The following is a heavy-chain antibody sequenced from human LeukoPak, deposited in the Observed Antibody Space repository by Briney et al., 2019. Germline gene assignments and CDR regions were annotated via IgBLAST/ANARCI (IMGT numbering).Heavy chain of an antibody. D-gene: IGHD2-2*01. V-gene: IGHV3-30*18. CDR3: AKAPEYQLLWYYFDY. Sequence: PGRSLRLSCAASGFTFSSYGMHWVRQAPGEGLEWVAVISYDGSNKYYADSVKGRFTISRDNSKNTLYLQMNSLRAEDTAVYYCAKAPEYQLLWYYFDYWGQGTLVTVSS. CDR1: GFTFSSYG. CDR2: ISYDGSNK. J-gene: IGHJ4*02.